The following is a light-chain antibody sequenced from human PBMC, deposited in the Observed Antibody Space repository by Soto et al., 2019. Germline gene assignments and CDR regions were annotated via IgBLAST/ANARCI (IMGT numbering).Light chain of an antibody. Sequence: EIVMTQSPATLSLSPGARAALSCRASQSMNSELAWYQQKPGQPPRLLIYGPSTRGTGVPARFTGSESGSEFTLTIIGLQSEDFAVYYCRQGHHWPLTFGQGPMLEI. V-gene: IGKV3-15*01. CDR1: QSMNSE. CDR2: GPS. J-gene: IGKJ2*01. CDR3: RQGHHWPLT.